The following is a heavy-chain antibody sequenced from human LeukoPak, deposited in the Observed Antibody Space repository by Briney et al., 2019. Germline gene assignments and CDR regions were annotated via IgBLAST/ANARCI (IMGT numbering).Heavy chain of an antibody. CDR3: ARDQDVVVLLGIIAYDAFDL. V-gene: IGHV3-48*01. CDR1: GFTFSSYS. CDR2: ISSSSSTI. Sequence: GGSLRLSCAASGFTFSSYSMNWVRQAPGKGLEWVSYISSSSSTIYYADSVKGRFTISRDNAKNSLYPQMNSLRAEDTAVYYCARDQDVVVLLGIIAYDAFDLWGQGTMVTVSS. J-gene: IGHJ3*01. D-gene: IGHD2-15*01.